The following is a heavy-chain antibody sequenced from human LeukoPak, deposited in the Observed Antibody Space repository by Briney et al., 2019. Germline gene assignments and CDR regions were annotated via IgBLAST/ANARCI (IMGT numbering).Heavy chain of an antibody. CDR1: AFTFSSYS. CDR3: AKVAYSYDILTGYEIDY. D-gene: IGHD3-9*01. Sequence: GGSLRLSCAGSAFTFSSYSMNWVRQAPGKGLEWVSSIGGSSSDIYYAASVKGRFTISRDNAKNSLYLQMNSLRAEDTAVYYCAKVAYSYDILTGYEIDYWGQGTLVTVSS. J-gene: IGHJ4*02. CDR2: IGGSSSDI. V-gene: IGHV3-21*01.